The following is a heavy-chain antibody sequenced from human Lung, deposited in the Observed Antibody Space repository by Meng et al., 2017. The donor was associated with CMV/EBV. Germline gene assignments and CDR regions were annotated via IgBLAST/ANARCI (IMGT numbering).Heavy chain of an antibody. J-gene: IGHJ4*02. CDR1: GDTFSSNSAS. Sequence: QVHLHPSCPGTVKPPQTLSLTCAISGDTFSSNSASWHWIRQSPSRGLEGLGRTYHRSKWYHEYAVSVKSRITISPDTPKNQFSLQLNSMTPEDTAAYYCARGINGGCGDWGQGTLVTVSS. CDR2: TYHRSKWYH. V-gene: IGHV6-1*01. D-gene: IGHD4-23*01. CDR3: ARGINGGCGD.